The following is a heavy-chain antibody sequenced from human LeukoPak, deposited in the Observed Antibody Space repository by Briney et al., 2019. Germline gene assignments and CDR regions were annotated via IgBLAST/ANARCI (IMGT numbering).Heavy chain of an antibody. CDR3: ARVTVGATPTFDY. CDR1: GGTFSSYA. J-gene: IGHJ4*02. CDR2: IIPIFGTA. Sequence: GASVTVSSTASGGTFSSYAISWVRQAPGQGLEWMGGIIPIFGTANYAQKFQGRVTITADESTSTAYMELSSLRSEDTAVYYCARVTVGATPTFDYWGQGTLVTVSS. V-gene: IGHV1-69*01. D-gene: IGHD1-26*01.